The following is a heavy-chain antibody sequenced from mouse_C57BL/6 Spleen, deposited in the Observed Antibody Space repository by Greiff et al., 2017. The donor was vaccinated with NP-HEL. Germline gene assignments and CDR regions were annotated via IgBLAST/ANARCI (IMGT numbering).Heavy chain of an antibody. J-gene: IGHJ1*03. D-gene: IGHD1-1*01. CDR1: GYTFTDYY. CDR2: INPNNGGT. CDR3: AREERYRWYFDV. Sequence: VQLQQSGPELVKPGASVKISCKASGYTFTDYYMNWVKQSHGKSLEWIGDINPNNGGTSYNQKFKGKATLTVDKSSSTAYMELRSLTSEDSAFYDGAREERYRWYFDVWGTGTTVTVSS. V-gene: IGHV1-26*01.